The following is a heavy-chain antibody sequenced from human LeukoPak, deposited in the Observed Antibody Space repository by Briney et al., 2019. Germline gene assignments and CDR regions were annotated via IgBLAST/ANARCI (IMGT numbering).Heavy chain of an antibody. CDR2: INTYNQNT. CDR1: GFTFSNYG. CDR3: ARDVYSGWYKTDF. V-gene: IGHV1-18*01. D-gene: IGHD6-19*01. Sequence: ASVKVSCKASGFTFSNYGFSWVRQAPAQGLEWMGWINTYNQNTNYAQNFQGRVTVTADTSTNTAYMELRSLTSDDTAVYYCARDVYSGWYKTDFWGQGTLVTVSS. J-gene: IGHJ4*02.